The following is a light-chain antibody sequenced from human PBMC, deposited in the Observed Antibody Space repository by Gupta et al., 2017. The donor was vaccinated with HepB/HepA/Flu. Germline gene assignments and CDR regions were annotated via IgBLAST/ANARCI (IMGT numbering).Light chain of an antibody. CDR1: QSVNSN. V-gene: IGKV3-15*01. J-gene: IGKJ1*01. CDR2: GAS. CDR3: QEYNNWPTWT. Sequence: EIVMTQSPATLSVSPGERATLSCRASQSVNSNLAWYQQKPGQAPRLLIFGASTRATGVPARLSGSGYGRDFTLTISSRQSEDFAVYYCQEYNNWPTWTFGQGTKVEIK.